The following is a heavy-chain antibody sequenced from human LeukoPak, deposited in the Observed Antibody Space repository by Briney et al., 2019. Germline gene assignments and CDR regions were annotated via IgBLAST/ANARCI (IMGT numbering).Heavy chain of an antibody. CDR3: ATPYCSGISSLDVFNM. Sequence: PSETLSPTCNGSGVSVTDGRYYWTWLRQHPGKGLEWIAHTYYSGSAKENPFLKSRLTISIDTSKNQFSLQLRSVTGADTATYYCATPYCSGISSLDVFNMWGEGTRVTVSS. V-gene: IGHV4-31*03. CDR2: TYYSGSA. CDR1: GVSVTDGRYY. D-gene: IGHD2-15*01. J-gene: IGHJ3*02.